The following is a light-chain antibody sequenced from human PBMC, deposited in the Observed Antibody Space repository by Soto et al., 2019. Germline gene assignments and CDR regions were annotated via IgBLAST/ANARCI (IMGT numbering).Light chain of an antibody. CDR1: QSVSSSY. Sequence: EIVLTQSPGTLSLSPGERATLSCRASQSVSSSYLAWYQQKPGQAPRLLIYGASTRATGIPARFSGSGSGTEFTLTISSLQSEDFAVYYCQQYNNWGTFGQGTKVDI. V-gene: IGKV3-15*01. CDR2: GAS. CDR3: QQYNNWGT. J-gene: IGKJ1*01.